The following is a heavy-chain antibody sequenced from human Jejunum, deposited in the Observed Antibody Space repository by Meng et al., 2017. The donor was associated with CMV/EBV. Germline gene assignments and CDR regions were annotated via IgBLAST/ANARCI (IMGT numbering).Heavy chain of an antibody. V-gene: IGHV1-69*12. D-gene: IGHD1-14*01. Sequence: QVQLVQSGAEVKRPGFSVKVSCKASGGTFSTYGISWVRQAPGQGLEWMGVIIPIFGTGNYAQKFQGRVTITADESMSTAYMDLNSLISDDTAVYYCATSGRGPKYYFDYWGQGTLVTVSS. J-gene: IGHJ4*02. CDR3: ATSGRGPKYYFDY. CDR1: GGTFSTYG. CDR2: IIPIFGTG.